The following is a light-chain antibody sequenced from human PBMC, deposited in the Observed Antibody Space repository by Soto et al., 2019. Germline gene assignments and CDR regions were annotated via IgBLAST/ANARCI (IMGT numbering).Light chain of an antibody. CDR1: QDIRNE. J-gene: IGKJ1*01. Sequence: AMQMTQSPSSLSAVVGDRVTITCRASQDIRNELSWYQQKPGKAPKVLIYSASTLQSGVPSRFSGRGSGTQFTLTISSLQPEDFATYYCLQDYTYPRTFGPGTKVDIK. CDR2: SAS. CDR3: LQDYTYPRT. V-gene: IGKV1-6*01.